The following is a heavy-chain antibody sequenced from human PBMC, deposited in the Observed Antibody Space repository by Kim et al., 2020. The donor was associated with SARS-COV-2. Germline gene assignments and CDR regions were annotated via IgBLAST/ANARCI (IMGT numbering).Heavy chain of an antibody. CDR3: AKGRSGTSTSCYNY. CDR1: GFAFSSYA. CDR2: IGGDGDTT. Sequence: GGSLRLSCAASGFAFSSYAMTWVRQAPGKGLEWVSSIGGDGDTTYYADSVRGRFTISRDNPNNAVYLQMNSLRAEDTAKYYCAKGRSGTSTSCYNYWGQGTPVSVSS. D-gene: IGHD2-2*01. J-gene: IGHJ4*01. V-gene: IGHV3-23*01.